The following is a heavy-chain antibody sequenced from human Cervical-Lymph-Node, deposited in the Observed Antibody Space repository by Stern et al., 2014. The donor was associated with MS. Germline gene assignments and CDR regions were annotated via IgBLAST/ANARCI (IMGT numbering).Heavy chain of an antibody. CDR3: ASGYRFFES. CDR1: GGSVSSGSSY. D-gene: IGHD5-18*01. Sequence: VQLVESGPGLVKPSQTLSLTCTLSGGSVSSGSSYWSWIRQPAGKGLEWIGRIHPSGNAFYNPSLKSRVTISLDKSKNQNSLKMTSLTAADPAVYYCASGYRFFESWGQGTLVTVSS. V-gene: IGHV4-61*02. CDR2: IHPSGNA. J-gene: IGHJ4*02.